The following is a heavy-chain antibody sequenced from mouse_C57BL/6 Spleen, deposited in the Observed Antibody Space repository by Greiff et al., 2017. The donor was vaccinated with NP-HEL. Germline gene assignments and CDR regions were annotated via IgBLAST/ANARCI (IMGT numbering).Heavy chain of an antibody. Sequence: VMLVESGAELVRPGTSVKVSCKASGYAFTNYLIEWVKQRPGQGLEWIGVINPGSGGTNYNEKFKGKATLTADKSSSTAYMQLSSLTSEDSAVYFCARGGYEYDRAYWGQGTLVTVSA. CDR3: ARGGYEYDRAY. J-gene: IGHJ3*01. D-gene: IGHD2-4*01. CDR1: GYAFTNYL. CDR2: INPGSGGT. V-gene: IGHV1-54*01.